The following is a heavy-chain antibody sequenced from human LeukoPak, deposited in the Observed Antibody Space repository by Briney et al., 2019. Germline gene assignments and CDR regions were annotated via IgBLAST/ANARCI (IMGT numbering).Heavy chain of an antibody. J-gene: IGHJ3*02. CDR2: IYYSGST. D-gene: IGHD2-2*03. Sequence: PSETLSLTCTVSGGSISSSSYYWGWIRQPPGKGLEWIGSIYYSGSTYYNPSLKSRVTISVDTSKNQFSLKLSSVTAADTAVYYCARHGYCSSTSCPGDAFDIWGQGTMVTVS. CDR3: ARHGYCSSTSCPGDAFDI. CDR1: GGSISSSSYY. V-gene: IGHV4-39*01.